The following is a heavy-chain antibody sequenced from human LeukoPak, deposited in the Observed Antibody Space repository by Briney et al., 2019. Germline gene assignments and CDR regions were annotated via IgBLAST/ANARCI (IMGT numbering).Heavy chain of an antibody. Sequence: PSETLSLTCTVSGGSISSSSYYWGWIRQPPGKGLEWIGSIYYSGSTYYNPSLKSRVTISVDTSKNQFSLKLSSVTAADTAVYYCARRGENWGIAFDIWGQGTMVTVSS. D-gene: IGHD3-16*01. CDR2: IYYSGST. V-gene: IGHV4-39*01. J-gene: IGHJ3*02. CDR3: ARRGENWGIAFDI. CDR1: GGSISSSSYY.